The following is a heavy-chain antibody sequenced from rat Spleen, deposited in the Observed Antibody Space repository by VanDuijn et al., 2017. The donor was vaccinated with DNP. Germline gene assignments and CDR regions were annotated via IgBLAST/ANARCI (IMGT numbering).Heavy chain of an antibody. Sequence: EVQLQESGSGLVKPSQSLSLTCSVTGYSIPSNYWGWIRKFPGNKKEYFGHISYSGSTNYNPSLKSRISITRDTSKSLFFLHLNSVTTEDTATYYCARWTRYFDYWGQGVMVTVSS. D-gene: IGHD1-7*01. V-gene: IGHV3-1*01. CDR2: ISYSGST. CDR1: GYSIPSNY. J-gene: IGHJ2*01. CDR3: ARWTRYFDY.